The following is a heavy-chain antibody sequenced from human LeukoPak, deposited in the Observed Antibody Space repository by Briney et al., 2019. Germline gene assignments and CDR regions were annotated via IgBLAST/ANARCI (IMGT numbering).Heavy chain of an antibody. V-gene: IGHV4-34*01. CDR2: INHSGST. CDR3: ARGRKQPLPPGYNYGMDV. CDR1: EFTFSTYS. D-gene: IGHD5-18*01. J-gene: IGHJ6*04. Sequence: GSLRLSCAASEFTFSTYSMNWVRQAPGKGLEWIGEINHSGSTNYNPSLKSRVTISVDTSKNQFSLKLSSVTAADTAVYYCARGRKQPLPPGYNYGMDVWGKGTTVTVSS.